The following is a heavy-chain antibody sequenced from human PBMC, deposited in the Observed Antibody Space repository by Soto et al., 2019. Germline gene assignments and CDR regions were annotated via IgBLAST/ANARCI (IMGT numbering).Heavy chain of an antibody. CDR1: GGSFSGYY. D-gene: IGHD4-17*01. J-gene: IGHJ4*02. CDR3: ARGFRPYGDYFDY. Sequence: SETLSLTCAVYGGSFSGYYWSWIRQPPGKGLGWIGEINHSGSTNYNPSLKSRVTISGDTSKNQFSLKLSSVTAADTAVYSCARGFRPYGDYFDYWGQGTLVTVSS. V-gene: IGHV4-34*01. CDR2: INHSGST.